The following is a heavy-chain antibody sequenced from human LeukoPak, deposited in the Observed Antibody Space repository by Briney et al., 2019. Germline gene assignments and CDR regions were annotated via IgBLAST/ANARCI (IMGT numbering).Heavy chain of an antibody. Sequence: SETLSLTCTVSGVSISSYYWSWIRQPPGKGLEWIGYIYYSGSTNYNPSLKSRVTISVDTSKNQFSLKLSSVTAADTAVYYCAGGGSHFDYWGQGTLVTVSS. J-gene: IGHJ4*02. CDR1: GVSISSYY. V-gene: IGHV4-59*01. CDR3: AGGGSHFDY. CDR2: IYYSGST.